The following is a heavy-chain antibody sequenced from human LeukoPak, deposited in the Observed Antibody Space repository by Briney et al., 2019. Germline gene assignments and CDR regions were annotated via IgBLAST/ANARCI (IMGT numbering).Heavy chain of an antibody. CDR1: GYRFSTYW. Sequence: GESLKISCKGSGYRFSTYWIAWLRQMPGKGLEYMGVIYPDDSDTIYSPSFQGQVTISVDRSINTAYLQWSSLNVSDTAVYYCARLRTTYFDFWGQGALVNVS. J-gene: IGHJ4*02. CDR2: IYPDDSDT. V-gene: IGHV5-51*01. D-gene: IGHD1-7*01. CDR3: ARLRTTYFDF.